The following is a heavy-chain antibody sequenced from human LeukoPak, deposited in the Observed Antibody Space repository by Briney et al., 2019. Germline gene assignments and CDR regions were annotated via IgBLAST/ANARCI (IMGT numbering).Heavy chain of an antibody. D-gene: IGHD1-7*01. J-gene: IGHJ3*02. Sequence: ASVKVSCKASGYTLTSYGISWVRQAPGQGLEWMGWISAYNGNTNYAQKLQGRVTMTTDTSTSTAYMELRSLRSDDTAVYYCVINSVNWNYEKSDAFDIWGQGTMVTVSS. CDR3: VINSVNWNYEKSDAFDI. CDR2: ISAYNGNT. V-gene: IGHV1-18*01. CDR1: GYTLTSYG.